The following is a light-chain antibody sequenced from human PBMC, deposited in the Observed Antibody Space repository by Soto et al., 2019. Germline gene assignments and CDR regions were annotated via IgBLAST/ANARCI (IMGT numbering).Light chain of an antibody. CDR3: LQYYVLPLT. CDR1: QDLNNY. CDR2: GTS. Sequence: IRMTQSPSSFSASTGDRVTITCRASQDLNNYLAWYQQKPGKAPKLLIYGTSTLQSGVPSRFSGSGSGTDFTLTINCLQSEDFATYYCLQYYVLPLTLGPGTKVDIK. V-gene: IGKV1-8*01. J-gene: IGKJ3*01.